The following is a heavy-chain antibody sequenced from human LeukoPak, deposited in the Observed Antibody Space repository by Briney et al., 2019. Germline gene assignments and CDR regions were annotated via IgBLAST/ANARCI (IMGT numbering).Heavy chain of an antibody. CDR3: ARDGGSSWSYNFGY. CDR1: GYAFSSYG. V-gene: IGHV1-18*01. Sequence: ASVKVSCKASGYAFSSYGISWVRQAPGQGLVWMGWISADNGNTNYALNGRVTMTTDTSTSTVYMELRSLRSDDTAVYYCARDGGSSWSYNFGYWGQGNQLTVSS. D-gene: IGHD6-13*01. J-gene: IGHJ4*02. CDR2: ISADNGNT.